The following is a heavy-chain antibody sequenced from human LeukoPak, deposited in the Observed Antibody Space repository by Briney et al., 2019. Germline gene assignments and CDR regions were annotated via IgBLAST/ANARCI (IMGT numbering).Heavy chain of an antibody. Sequence: GGSLRLSCAASGFTFSSYSMNWVRQTPGKGLEWVSSITSRSSYIYYADSVKGRFTISRDNAKNSLYLQMNSLRAEDTAVYYCARGLGELGIDFDYWGQGTLVTVSS. D-gene: IGHD7-27*01. CDR1: GFTFSSYS. V-gene: IGHV3-21*01. CDR2: ITSRSSYI. J-gene: IGHJ4*02. CDR3: ARGLGELGIDFDY.